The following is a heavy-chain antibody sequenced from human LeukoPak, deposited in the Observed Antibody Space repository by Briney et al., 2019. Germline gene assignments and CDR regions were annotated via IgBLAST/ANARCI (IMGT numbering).Heavy chain of an antibody. CDR2: ISSSSSTI. CDR3: ATSPPYYDFWSGYDYYYMDV. J-gene: IGHJ6*03. D-gene: IGHD3-3*01. CDR1: GFTFSSYS. Sequence: GGSLRLSCAASGFTFSSYSMNWVRQAPGKGLEWVSYISSSSSTIYYADSVKGRFTISRDNAKNSLYLQMNSLRSEDTAVYYCATSPPYYDFWSGYDYYYMDVWGKGTTVTVSS. V-gene: IGHV3-48*01.